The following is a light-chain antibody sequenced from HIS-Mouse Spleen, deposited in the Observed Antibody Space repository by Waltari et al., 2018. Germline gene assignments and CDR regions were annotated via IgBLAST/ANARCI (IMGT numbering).Light chain of an antibody. J-gene: IGLJ3*02. CDR3: CSYAGSSTWV. Sequence: PGQSITISCTGTSSDVGSYNLVSWYQQHPGKAPKLMIYEGSKRPSGVSNRFSGSKSGNTASLTISGLQAEDEADYYCCSYAGSSTWVFGGGTKLTFL. CDR1: SSDVGSYNL. CDR2: EGS. V-gene: IGLV2-23*01.